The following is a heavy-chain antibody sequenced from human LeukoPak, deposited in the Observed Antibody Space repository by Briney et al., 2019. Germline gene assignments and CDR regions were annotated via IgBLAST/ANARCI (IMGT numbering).Heavy chain of an antibody. CDR1: GYTFTSYG. V-gene: IGHV1-18*01. CDR2: ISAYNGNT. CDR3: AREVDYDFWSGYLYYYYMDV. J-gene: IGHJ6*03. D-gene: IGHD3-3*01. Sequence: ASVKVSCKASGYTFTSYGISWVRQAPGQGLEWMGWISAYNGNTNYAQKLQGRVTMTTDTSTSTAYMELRSLRSDDTAVYYRAREVDYDFWSGYLYYYYMDVWGKGTTVTVSS.